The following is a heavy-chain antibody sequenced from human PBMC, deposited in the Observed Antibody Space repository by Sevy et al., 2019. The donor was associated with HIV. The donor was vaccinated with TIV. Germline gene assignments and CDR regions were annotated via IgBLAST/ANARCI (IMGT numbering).Heavy chain of an antibody. CDR3: ARDRDDGYCTNGVCFNFDN. J-gene: IGHJ4*01. CDR2: ISWNSGSI. V-gene: IGHV3-9*01. CDR1: GFTFDDYA. D-gene: IGHD2-8*01. Sequence: GGSLRLSCVASGFTFDDYAMDWVRQAPGKGLEWVSGISWNSGSIDYADSVKGRFTISRDNAKNSLYLQMKSLRADDTALYYCARDRDDGYCTNGVCFNFDNWGQGTLVTVSS.